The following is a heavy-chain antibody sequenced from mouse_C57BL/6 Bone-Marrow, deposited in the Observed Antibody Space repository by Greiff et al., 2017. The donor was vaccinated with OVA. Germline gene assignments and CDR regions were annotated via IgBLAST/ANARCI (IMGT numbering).Heavy chain of an antibody. CDR2: IRLKSDNYAT. CDR3: TGPVRRDY. V-gene: IGHV6-3*01. J-gene: IGHJ2*01. D-gene: IGHD2-14*01. Sequence: EVMLVESGGGLVQPGGSMKLSCVASGFTFSNYWMNWVRQSPEKGLEWVAQIRLKSDNYATHYAESVKGRFTISRDDSKSSVYLQMNNLRAEDTGIYSCTGPVRRDYWGQGTTLTVSS. CDR1: GFTFSNYW.